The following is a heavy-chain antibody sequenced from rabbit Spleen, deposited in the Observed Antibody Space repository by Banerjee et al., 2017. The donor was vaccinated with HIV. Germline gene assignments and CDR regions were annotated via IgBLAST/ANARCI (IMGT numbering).Heavy chain of an antibody. CDR3: ARDTSTSFSSYGMDL. D-gene: IGHD1-1*01. Sequence: QSLEESGGGLVKPGASLTLTCKASGFSLNSGYDMCWVRQAPGKGLEWIACMYAGSSGSTYSATWAKGRFTISKTSSTTVTLQMTSLTAADTATYFCARDTSTSFSSYGMDLWGPGTLVTVS. J-gene: IGHJ6*01. V-gene: IGHV1S40*01. CDR2: MYAGSSGST. CDR1: GFSLNSGYD.